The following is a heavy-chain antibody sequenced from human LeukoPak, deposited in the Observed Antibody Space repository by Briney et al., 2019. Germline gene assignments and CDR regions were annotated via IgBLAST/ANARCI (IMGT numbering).Heavy chain of an antibody. D-gene: IGHD4-11*01. V-gene: IGHV1-18*01. CDR2: ISDYNGNT. J-gene: IGHJ5*02. Sequence: ASVKVSCKASGYTFTSYGISWVRQAPGQGLEWMGWISDYNGNTNYAQKLQGRVTMTTDTSTSTAYMELRSLRSDDTAVYYCARDLYRDSLPVTWFDPWGQGTLVTVSS. CDR1: GYTFTSYG. CDR3: ARDLYRDSLPVTWFDP.